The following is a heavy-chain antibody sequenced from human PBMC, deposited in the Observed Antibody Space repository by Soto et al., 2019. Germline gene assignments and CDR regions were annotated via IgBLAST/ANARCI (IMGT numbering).Heavy chain of an antibody. CDR1: GGSIISSSSY. CDR2: IYYSGIT. V-gene: IGHV4-39*02. J-gene: IGHJ1*01. CDR3: ARDFYDSSGYRYFQH. Sequence: LSLTCTVSGGSIISSSSYWDWIRQPPGKGLEWIGSIYYSGITYYNPSLKSRVAIFVDTSKNQFSLKLSSVTAAYTAVYYCARDFYDSSGYRYFQHWGQGTLVTVSS. D-gene: IGHD3-22*01.